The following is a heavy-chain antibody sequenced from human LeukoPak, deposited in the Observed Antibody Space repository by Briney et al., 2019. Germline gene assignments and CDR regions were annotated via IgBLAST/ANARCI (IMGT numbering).Heavy chain of an antibody. CDR2: IHDRGEII. J-gene: IGHJ4*02. V-gene: IGHV3-48*04. CDR3: PRRVPHEVSTDYFDY. Sequence: GGSLRLSCLAFGFSLRSYSMNWVRQAPGKGLEWISFIHDRGEIIFYLESVPGRFSISRDTAKHSLFLPIDSLRAEDRAVYSCPRRVPHEVSTDYFDYWGPGTLVTVSS. CDR1: GFSLRSYS. D-gene: IGHD2-8*02.